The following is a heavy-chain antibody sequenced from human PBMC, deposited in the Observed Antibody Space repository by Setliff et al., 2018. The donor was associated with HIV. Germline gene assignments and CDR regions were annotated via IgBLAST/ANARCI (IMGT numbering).Heavy chain of an antibody. CDR1: GGSISNYH. D-gene: IGHD1-7*01. CDR2: ITYSGSA. Sequence: KPSETLSLTCTVSGGSISNYHWSWIRQPPGKGPEWIGSITYSGSARYNPSLKSRVAISVDMSKNQFSLRVTSLTAADTAVYYCATNRVGNYPLDYWGRGTLVTVSS. V-gene: IGHV4-59*05. J-gene: IGHJ4*02. CDR3: ATNRVGNYPLDY.